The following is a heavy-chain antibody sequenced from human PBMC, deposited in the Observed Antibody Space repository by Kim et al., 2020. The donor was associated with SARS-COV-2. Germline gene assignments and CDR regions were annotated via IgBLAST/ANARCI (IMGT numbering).Heavy chain of an antibody. D-gene: IGHD2-15*01. V-gene: IGHV3-15*01. CDR1: GFSFIGAW. CDR2: IKGKPDLGTT. CDR3: LWCSGGSCL. J-gene: IGHJ4*02. Sequence: GGSLRLSCATSGFSFIGAWMDWVRQVPGKGLECVGRIKGKPDLGTTDYTAPVKGRFTISRDDSKNTVYLQMNSLKSEDTAVYYCLWCSGGSCLWGQGTLVTVSS.